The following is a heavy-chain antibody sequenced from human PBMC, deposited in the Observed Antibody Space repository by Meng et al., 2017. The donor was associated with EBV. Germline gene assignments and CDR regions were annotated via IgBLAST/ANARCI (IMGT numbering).Heavy chain of an antibody. J-gene: IGHJ4*02. CDR2: ISSSSSYI. V-gene: IGHV3-21*01. Sequence: EVQLVGAXXXXXKPXGXXXRSFAASGFTFSSYSMNWVRQAPGKGLEWVSSISSSSSYIYYADSVKGRFTISRDNAKNSLYLQMNSLRAEDTAVYYCAREGGYGDYFDYWGQGTLVTVSS. CDR1: GFTFSSYS. CDR3: AREGGYGDYFDY. D-gene: IGHD4-17*01.